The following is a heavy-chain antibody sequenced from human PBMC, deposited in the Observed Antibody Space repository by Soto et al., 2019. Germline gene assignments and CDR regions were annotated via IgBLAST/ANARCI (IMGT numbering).Heavy chain of an antibody. CDR3: ARVYDSSGYYYPGGAFDI. J-gene: IGHJ3*02. Sequence: SVKVSCKASGGTFSSYAISWVRQAPGQGLEWMGGIIPIFGTANYAQKFQGRVTITADESTSTAYMELSSLRSEDTAVYYCARVYDSSGYYYPGGAFDIWGQGPMVTVSS. D-gene: IGHD3-22*01. V-gene: IGHV1-69*13. CDR2: IIPIFGTA. CDR1: GGTFSSYA.